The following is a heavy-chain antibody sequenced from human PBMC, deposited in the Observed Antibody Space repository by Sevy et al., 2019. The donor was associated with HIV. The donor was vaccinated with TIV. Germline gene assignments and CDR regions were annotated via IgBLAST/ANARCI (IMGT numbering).Heavy chain of an antibody. V-gene: IGHV6-1*01. D-gene: IGHD3-22*01. CDR2: TYYRSKWYN. CDR3: ARGDYYDSSYYYYGMDV. J-gene: IGHJ6*02. Sequence: SQTLSLTCAISGDSVSSNSAAWNWIRQSPSRGLEWLGRTYYRSKWYNDYAVSVKSRITINPDTSKNQFSLQLNSVTPEDTAVYCCARGDYYDSSYYYYGMDVWGQGTTVTVSS. CDR1: GDSVSSNSAA.